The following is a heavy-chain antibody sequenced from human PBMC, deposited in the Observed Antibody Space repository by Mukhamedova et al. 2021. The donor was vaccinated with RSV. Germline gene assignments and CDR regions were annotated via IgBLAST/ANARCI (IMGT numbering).Heavy chain of an antibody. D-gene: IGHD6-6*01. CDR2: IKSKTDGGTT. V-gene: IGHV3-15*01. J-gene: IGHJ4*02. Sequence: GPGKGLEWVGRIKSKTDGGTTDYAAPVKGRFTIPREDSKNTLFLQMNSLKTEDSAVYYCTGRSLVLDYWGQGTLVTVSS. CDR3: TGRSLVLDY.